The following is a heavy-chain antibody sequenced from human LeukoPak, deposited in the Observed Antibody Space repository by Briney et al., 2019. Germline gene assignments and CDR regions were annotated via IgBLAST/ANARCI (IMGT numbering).Heavy chain of an antibody. J-gene: IGHJ4*02. CDR2: LTHAAHT. CDR3: TRDHGGGDQVY. D-gene: IGHD2-21*01. CDR1: GYSISSDYY. Sequence: KTTDSLSLTCGVSGYSISSDYYWGWIRQPPGKALEWIGRLTHAAHTHYNPSLRRRGTLSLATSKKPFSLRLSSVTAADTGVYYCTRDHGGGDQVYWGRGTLVTV. V-gene: IGHV4-38-2*02.